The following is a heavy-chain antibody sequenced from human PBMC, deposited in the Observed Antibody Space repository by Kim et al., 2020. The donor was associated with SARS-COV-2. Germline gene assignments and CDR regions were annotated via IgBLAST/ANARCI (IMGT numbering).Heavy chain of an antibody. Sequence: SEALSLTCTVSGGSISSGDYYWSWIRQPPGKGLEWIGYIYYSGSTYYNPSLKSRVTISVDTSKNQFSLKLSSVTAADTAVYYCARSPLQLPSPVDYWGQGTLVTVSS. D-gene: IGHD5-18*01. J-gene: IGHJ4*02. V-gene: IGHV4-30-4*01. CDR2: IYYSGST. CDR3: ARSPLQLPSPVDY. CDR1: GGSISSGDYY.